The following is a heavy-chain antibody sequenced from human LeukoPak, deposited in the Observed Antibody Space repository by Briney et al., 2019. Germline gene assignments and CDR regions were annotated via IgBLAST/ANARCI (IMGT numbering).Heavy chain of an antibody. CDR1: GGSISSSNW. D-gene: IGHD6-13*01. CDR2: IYHSGST. Sequence: PSETLSLTCAVSGGSISSSNWWSWVRQPPGKGLEWIGEIYHSGSTNYNPSLKSRVTISVDTSKSQFSLKLSSVTAADTAVYYCARDRRGSSSRLPNWFDPWGQGTLVTVSS. CDR3: ARDRRGSSSRLPNWFDP. V-gene: IGHV4-4*02. J-gene: IGHJ5*02.